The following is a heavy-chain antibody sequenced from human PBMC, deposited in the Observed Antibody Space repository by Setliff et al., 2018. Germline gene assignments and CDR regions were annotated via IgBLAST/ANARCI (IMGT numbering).Heavy chain of an antibody. V-gene: IGHV3-30-3*02. J-gene: IGHJ6*02. CDR1: GFTFSSYA. Sequence: PGGSLRLSCAASGFTFSSYAMHWVRQAPGKGLEWVAVISYDGSNKYYADSVKGRFTISRDNAKNSLYLQMNSLRAEDTAVYYCAKKEYYYDTLLPHLHFYYYYGMDVWGQGTTVTAP. CDR2: ISYDGSNK. D-gene: IGHD3-22*01. CDR3: AKKEYYYDTLLPHLHFYYYYGMDV.